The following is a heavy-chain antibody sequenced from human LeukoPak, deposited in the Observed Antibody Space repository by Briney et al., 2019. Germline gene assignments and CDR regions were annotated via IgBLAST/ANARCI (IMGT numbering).Heavy chain of an antibody. D-gene: IGHD3-22*01. J-gene: IGHJ4*02. CDR1: GFTFTTYA. V-gene: IGHV3-23*01. Sequence: PGGSLRLSCAASGFTFTTYAMNWVRQAPGKGLEWVSVISGSGGITYYADSVKGRFTISRDNSKNTLYLQMNSVRAEDTAIYYCAKDRSESTGYPTFDYWGQGTLVTVSS. CDR3: AKDRSESTGYPTFDY. CDR2: ISGSGGIT.